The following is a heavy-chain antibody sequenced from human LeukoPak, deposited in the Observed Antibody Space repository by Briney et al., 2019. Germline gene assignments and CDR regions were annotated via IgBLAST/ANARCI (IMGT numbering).Heavy chain of an antibody. J-gene: IGHJ4*02. CDR2: ISSSSSTI. Sequence: GGSLRLFCAASGFTFSSYWMSWVRQALGKGLEWVSYISSSSSTIYYADSVKGRFTISRDNAKNSLYLQMNSLRDEDTAVYYCARDPSDIAVARYYFDYWGQGTLVTVSS. CDR1: GFTFSSYW. V-gene: IGHV3-48*02. D-gene: IGHD6-19*01. CDR3: ARDPSDIAVARYYFDY.